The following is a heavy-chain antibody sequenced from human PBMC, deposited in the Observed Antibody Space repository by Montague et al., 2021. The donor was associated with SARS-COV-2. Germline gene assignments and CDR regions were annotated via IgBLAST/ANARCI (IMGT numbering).Heavy chain of an antibody. Sequence: SETLSLTCTVSSGSISTYYWSWIRQPPGKGLEWMGYVYYSGSTNYNPSLKSRVTISVDTSKNQFSLKLRSVTAADTAVYYCASGADDYYYAMDVGGQGTTVPVSS. CDR3: ASGADDYYYAMDV. CDR2: VYYSGST. D-gene: IGHD3-10*01. V-gene: IGHV4-59*01. CDR1: SGSISTYY. J-gene: IGHJ6*02.